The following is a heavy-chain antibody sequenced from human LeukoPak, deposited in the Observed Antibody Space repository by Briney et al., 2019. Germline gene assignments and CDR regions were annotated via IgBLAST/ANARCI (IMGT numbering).Heavy chain of an antibody. V-gene: IGHV4-34*01. CDR2: INHSGST. D-gene: IGHD6-19*01. J-gene: IGHJ3*02. CDR3: ARGRGYSSGRNAFDI. Sequence: SETLSLTCTVSGGSISSYYWSWIRQPPGKGLEWIGEINHSGSTNYNPSLKSRVTISVDTSKNQFSLKLSSVTAADTAVYYCARGRGYSSGRNAFDIWGQGTMVTVSS. CDR1: GGSISSYY.